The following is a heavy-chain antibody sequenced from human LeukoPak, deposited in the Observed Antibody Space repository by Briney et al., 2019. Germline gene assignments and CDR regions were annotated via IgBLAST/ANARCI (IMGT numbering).Heavy chain of an antibody. CDR3: AKVFRLGLYSSSYFDY. J-gene: IGHJ4*02. D-gene: IGHD6-13*01. Sequence: GGSLRLSCAASGFTFSSYSMNWVRQAPGKGLEWVAVISYDGSNKYYADSVKGRFTISRDNSKNTLYLQMNSLRAEDTAVYYCAKVFRLGLYSSSYFDYWGQGTLVTVSS. V-gene: IGHV3-30*18. CDR1: GFTFSSYS. CDR2: ISYDGSNK.